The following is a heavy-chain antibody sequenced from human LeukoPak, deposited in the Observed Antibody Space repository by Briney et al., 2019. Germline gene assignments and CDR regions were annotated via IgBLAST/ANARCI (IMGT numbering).Heavy chain of an antibody. V-gene: IGHV4-34*01. D-gene: IGHD3-9*01. CDR1: GGSFSGYY. CDR2: INHSGST. Sequence: PSETLSLTCAVYGGSFSGYYWSWIRQPPGKGLEWIGEINHSGSTNYNPSLKSRVTISVDTSKNQFSLSLSSVPAAAATLYYCARAVLRYFDWPSAFDYWGQGTLVTVSS. J-gene: IGHJ4*02. CDR3: ARAVLRYFDWPSAFDY.